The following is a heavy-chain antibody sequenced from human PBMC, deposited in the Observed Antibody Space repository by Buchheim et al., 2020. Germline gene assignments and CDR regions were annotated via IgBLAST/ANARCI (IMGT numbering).Heavy chain of an antibody. Sequence: QVQLVQSGAEVKKPGSSVKVSCKASGATFSSYAISWVRQAPGQGLEWMGRIIPILGIANYAQKFQGRVTITADKSTSTAYMELSSLRSEDTAVYYCAVYSGYDSRYYYYGMDVWGQGTT. CDR2: IIPILGIA. D-gene: IGHD5-12*01. J-gene: IGHJ6*02. V-gene: IGHV1-69*04. CDR1: GATFSSYA. CDR3: AVYSGYDSRYYYYGMDV.